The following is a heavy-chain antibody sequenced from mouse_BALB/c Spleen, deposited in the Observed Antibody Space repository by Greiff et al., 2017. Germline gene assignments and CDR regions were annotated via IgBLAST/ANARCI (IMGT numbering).Heavy chain of an antibody. D-gene: IGHD2-1*01. J-gene: IGHJ3*01. CDR3: ARSRGNYAWFAY. V-gene: IGHV1-4*02. CDR2: INPSSGYT. Sequence: QVQLKESAAELARPGASVKMSCKASGYTFTSYTMHWVKQRPGQGLEWIGYINPSSGYTEYNQKFKDKTTLTADKSSSTAYMQLSSLTSEDSAVYYCARSRGNYAWFAYWGQGTLVTVSA. CDR1: GYTFTSYT.